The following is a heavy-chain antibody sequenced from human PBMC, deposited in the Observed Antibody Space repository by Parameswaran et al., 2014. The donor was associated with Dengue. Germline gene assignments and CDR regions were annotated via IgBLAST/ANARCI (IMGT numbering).Heavy chain of an antibody. D-gene: IGHD6-19*01. J-gene: IGHJ3*02. V-gene: IGHV4-4*02. CDR2: IYHSGST. CDR3: ARGRGIAVKAGAFDI. Sequence: WIRQPPGKGLEWIGEIYHSGSTNYNPSLKSRVTISVDKSKNQFSLKLSSVTAADTAVYYCARGRGIAVKAGAFDIWGQGTMVTVSS.